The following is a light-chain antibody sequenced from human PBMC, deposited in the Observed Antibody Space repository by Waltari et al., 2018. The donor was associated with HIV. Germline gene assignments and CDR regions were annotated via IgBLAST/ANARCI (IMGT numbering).Light chain of an antibody. CDR3: QSYDSNDPWV. CDR2: EDN. V-gene: IGLV6-57*04. J-gene: IGLJ3*02. Sequence: NFKLTQPLSVSESPGKTVTISCTRSSGHIANHYVQWYPQRPGSAPTTVIYEDNQRPSGVPDRFSGSIDSSSNSASLTISGLKTEDEADYYCQSYDSNDPWVFGGGTKLTVL. CDR1: SGHIANHY.